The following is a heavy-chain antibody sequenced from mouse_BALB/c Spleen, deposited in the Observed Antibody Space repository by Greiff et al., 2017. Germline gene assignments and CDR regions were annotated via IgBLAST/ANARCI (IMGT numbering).Heavy chain of an antibody. CDR2: IDPETGGT. D-gene: IGHD2-14*01. Sequence: QVQLKESGAELVRPGASVTLSCKASGYTFTDYEMHWVKQTPVHGLEWIGAIDPETGGTAYNQKFKGKATLTADKSSSTAYMELRSLTSEDSAVYYCTRAGPAYYRFYAMDYWGQGTSVTVSS. V-gene: IGHV1-15*01. CDR1: GYTFTDYE. CDR3: TRAGPAYYRFYAMDY. J-gene: IGHJ4*01.